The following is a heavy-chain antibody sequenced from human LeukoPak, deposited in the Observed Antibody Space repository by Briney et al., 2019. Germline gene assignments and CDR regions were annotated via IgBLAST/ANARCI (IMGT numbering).Heavy chain of an antibody. V-gene: IGHV1-2*02. Sequence: ASVKVSCKASGYTFTGYYMQWVRQAPGQGLEWMGWINPNSGGTNYAQKFKGRVTMTRDTSISTAYMELSRLTSDDTAVYYCVRDRTGESGFDYWGQGALVTVSS. J-gene: IGHJ4*02. CDR2: INPNSGGT. CDR1: GYTFTGYY. D-gene: IGHD7-27*01. CDR3: VRDRTGESGFDY.